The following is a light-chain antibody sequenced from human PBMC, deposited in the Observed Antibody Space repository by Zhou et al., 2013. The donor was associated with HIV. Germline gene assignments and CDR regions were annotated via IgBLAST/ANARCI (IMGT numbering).Light chain of an antibody. CDR2: AAS. J-gene: IGKJ2*01. CDR1: QGISNS. CDR3: QQYADSQMYT. V-gene: IGKV1-NL1*01. Sequence: DIQMTQSPSSLSASVGDRVTITCRASQGISNSLAWYQQKPGKAPKLLLYAASRLESGVPSRFSGSGSGTDFTLTISRLEPEDFAVYSCQQYADSQMYTFGQGTKLEIK.